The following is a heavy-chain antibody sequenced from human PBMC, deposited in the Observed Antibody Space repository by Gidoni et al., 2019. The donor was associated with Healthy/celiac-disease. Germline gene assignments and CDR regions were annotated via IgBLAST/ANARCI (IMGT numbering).Heavy chain of an antibody. CDR3: ARGSQDIVVVVAATLDY. V-gene: IGHV4-34*01. D-gene: IGHD2-15*01. Sequence: QVQLQQWGAGLLKPSETLSLTCAVYGGSFSGYYWSWIRQPPGKGLEWIGEINHSGSTNYNPSLKSRGTIAVDTSKNQFSLKLSSVTAADTAVYYCARGSQDIVVVVAATLDYWGQGTLVTVSS. CDR2: INHSGST. J-gene: IGHJ4*02. CDR1: GGSFSGYY.